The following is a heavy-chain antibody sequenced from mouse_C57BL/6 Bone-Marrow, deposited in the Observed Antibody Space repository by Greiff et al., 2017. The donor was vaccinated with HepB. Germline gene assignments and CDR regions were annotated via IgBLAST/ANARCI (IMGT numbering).Heavy chain of an antibody. V-gene: IGHV3-6*01. CDR1: GYSITSGYY. J-gene: IGHJ4*01. CDR2: ISYDGSN. CDR3: ARDRDYDNAMDY. D-gene: IGHD2-4*01. Sequence: EVQLQQSGPGLVKPSQSLSLTCSVTGYSITSGYYWNWIRQFPGNKLEWMGYISYDGSNNYNPSLKNRISITRDTSKNQFFLKLNSVTTEDTATYYCARDRDYDNAMDYWGQGTSVTVSS.